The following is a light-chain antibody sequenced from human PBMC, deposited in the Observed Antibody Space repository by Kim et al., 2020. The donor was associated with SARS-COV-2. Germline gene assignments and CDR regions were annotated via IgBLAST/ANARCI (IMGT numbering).Light chain of an antibody. Sequence: RQTVAIACSGSTSNNDHNALNWYPKLPRKAPKLLIYYDDLLHAGVSDRFSGSKSDTSASLAISGLQSEDEADYYCAGWDDNLNGWVFGGGAKLTVL. CDR2: YDD. V-gene: IGLV1-36*01. J-gene: IGLJ3*02. CDR3: AGWDDNLNGWV. CDR1: TSNNDHNA.